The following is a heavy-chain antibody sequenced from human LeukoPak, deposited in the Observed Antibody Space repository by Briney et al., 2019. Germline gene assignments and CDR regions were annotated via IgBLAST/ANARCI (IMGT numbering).Heavy chain of an antibody. CDR3: AKAPVTTCRGAYCYPFDY. V-gene: IGHV3-23*01. CDR2: ISGGGSGT. Sequence: PGGSLRLSCAASGFTFSTYAMTWVRQAPGQGLEWVSSISGGGSGTYYADSVKGRFTISRDNSKNTLYLQMNSLRAEDTAVYYCAKAPVTTCRGAYCYPFDYWGQGTLVTVSS. D-gene: IGHD2-21*01. J-gene: IGHJ4*02. CDR1: GFTFSTYA.